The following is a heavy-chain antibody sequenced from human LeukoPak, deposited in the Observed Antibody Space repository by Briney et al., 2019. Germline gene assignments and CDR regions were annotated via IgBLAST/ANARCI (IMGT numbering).Heavy chain of an antibody. CDR1: EFSVGSNY. CDR3: AKDIHDYYYYMGV. J-gene: IGHJ6*03. Sequence: PGGSLRLSCAASEFSVGSNYMTWVRQAPGKGLEWVSLIYSGGSTYYADSVKGRFTISRDNSKNTLYLQMNSLRAEDTAVYYCAKDIHDYYYYMGVWGKGTTVTVSS. CDR2: IYSGGST. V-gene: IGHV3-66*01.